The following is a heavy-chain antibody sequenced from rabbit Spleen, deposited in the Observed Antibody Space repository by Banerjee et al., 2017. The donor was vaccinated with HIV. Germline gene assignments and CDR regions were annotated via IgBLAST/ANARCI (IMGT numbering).Heavy chain of an antibody. CDR3: ARDMDGGGDL. J-gene: IGHJ4*01. CDR1: GFSFSGSFM. CDR2: ITITNGKI. Sequence: QQQLVESGGGLVQPGASLTLTCKASGFSFSGSFMSWVRQAPGRGLEWIGFITITNGKIYYASWVNGRFTISKTSSTTVTLQMTSLTAADTATYFCARDMDGGGDLWGPGTLVTVS. V-gene: IGHV1S45*01. D-gene: IGHD2-1*01.